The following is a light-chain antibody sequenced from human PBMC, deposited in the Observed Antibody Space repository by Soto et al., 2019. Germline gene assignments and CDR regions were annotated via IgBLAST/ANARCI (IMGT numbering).Light chain of an antibody. CDR3: QQFSSYPLT. CDR2: DAS. V-gene: IGKV3-11*01. Sequence: EIVLTQSPATLSLSPGERATLSCRASQSVSSYLAWYQQKPGQAPRLLIYDASNRATGIPARFSGSGSGTDFTLTISSLEPQAFAAYYCQQFSSYPLTFGGGTKVDI. J-gene: IGKJ4*01. CDR1: QSVSSY.